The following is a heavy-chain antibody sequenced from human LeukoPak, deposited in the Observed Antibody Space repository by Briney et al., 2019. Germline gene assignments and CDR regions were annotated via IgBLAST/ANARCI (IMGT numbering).Heavy chain of an antibody. D-gene: IGHD2-2*01. Sequence: PSETLSLTCAVYGGSFSGYYWSWIRQPPGKGLEWIGEINHSGSTNYNPSLKSRVTISVDTSKNQFSLKLSSVTAADTAVYYCARGPGDVVPAAMMGGWGYYYYYMDVWGKGTTVTVSS. J-gene: IGHJ6*03. CDR2: INHSGST. CDR1: GGSFSGYY. CDR3: ARGPGDVVPAAMMGGWGYYYYYMDV. V-gene: IGHV4-34*01.